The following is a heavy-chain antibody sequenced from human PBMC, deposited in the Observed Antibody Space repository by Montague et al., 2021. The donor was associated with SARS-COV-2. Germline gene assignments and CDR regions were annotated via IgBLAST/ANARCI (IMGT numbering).Heavy chain of an antibody. CDR1: GDSVSSNSAA. CDR2: TYYRSKWHN. J-gene: IGHJ6*02. CDR3: ARGSQVGSWPPTDSGMDV. D-gene: IGHD6-13*01. V-gene: IGHV6-1*01. Sequence: CAISGDSVSSNSAAWKWIRQSPSRGLEWLGRTYYRSKWHNDYAESVKSRITISPDTSKNQISLQLNSVTPEDTAVYYCARGSQVGSWPPTDSGMDVWGQGTKVTGSS.